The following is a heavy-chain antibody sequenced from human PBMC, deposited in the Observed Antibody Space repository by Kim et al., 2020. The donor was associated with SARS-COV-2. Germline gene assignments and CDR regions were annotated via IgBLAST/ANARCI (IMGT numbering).Heavy chain of an antibody. Sequence: GGSLRLSCAASGFTFSSYWMSWVRQAPGKGLEWVANIKQDGSEKYYVDSVKGRFTISRDNAKNSLYLQMNSLRAEDTAVYYCARRFWTLLPFEYYFDYWGQGTLVTFSS. V-gene: IGHV3-7*01. J-gene: IGHJ4*02. D-gene: IGHD2-15*01. CDR1: GFTFSSYW. CDR2: IKQDGSEK. CDR3: ARRFWTLLPFEYYFDY.